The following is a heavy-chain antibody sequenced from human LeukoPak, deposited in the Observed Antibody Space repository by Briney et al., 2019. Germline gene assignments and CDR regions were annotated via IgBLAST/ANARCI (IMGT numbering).Heavy chain of an antibody. V-gene: IGHV1-2*02. J-gene: IGHJ4*02. CDR3: ARGPERGTAMVTLVSNY. D-gene: IGHD5-18*01. CDR2: INPNSGGT. CDR1: GYTFTGYY. Sequence: GASVKVSCKASGYTFTGYYMHWVRQAPGQGLEWMGWINPNSGGTNYAQKFQGRVTMTRDTSISTAYMELSRLRSDDTAVYYCARGPERGTAMVTLVSNYWGQGTLVTVSS.